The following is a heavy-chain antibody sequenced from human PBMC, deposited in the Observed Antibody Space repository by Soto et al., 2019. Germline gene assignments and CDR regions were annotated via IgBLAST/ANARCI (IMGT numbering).Heavy chain of an antibody. Sequence: ASVKVSCKASGYTFTGYYMHWVRQAPGQGLEWMGWINPNSGGTNYAQKFQGWVTMTRDTSISTAYMELSRLRSDDTAVYCCARDRSGAMVRGYYYYYMDVWGKGTTVTVSS. D-gene: IGHD3-10*01. CDR2: INPNSGGT. CDR1: GYTFTGYY. CDR3: ARDRSGAMVRGYYYYYMDV. J-gene: IGHJ6*03. V-gene: IGHV1-2*04.